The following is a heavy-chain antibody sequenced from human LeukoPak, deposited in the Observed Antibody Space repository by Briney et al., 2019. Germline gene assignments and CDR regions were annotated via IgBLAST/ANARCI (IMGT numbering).Heavy chain of an antibody. D-gene: IGHD3-22*01. Sequence: SETLSLTCTVSGGSISSYYWSWIRQPPGKGLEWIGYIYYSGSTNYNPSLKSRVTISVDTSKNQFSLKLSSVTAADTAVYYCARHAGNYYDSSGYYSYMDVWGKGTTVTISS. V-gene: IGHV4-59*08. CDR2: IYYSGST. J-gene: IGHJ6*03. CDR3: ARHAGNYYDSSGYYSYMDV. CDR1: GGSISSYY.